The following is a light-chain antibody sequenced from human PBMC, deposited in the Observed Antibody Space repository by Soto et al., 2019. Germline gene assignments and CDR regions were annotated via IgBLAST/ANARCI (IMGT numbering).Light chain of an antibody. CDR1: QSVSSN. Sequence: EIVMTQSPATLSVSPGERATLSSRASQSVSSNLAWYQQKPGQGPRLLIFGASTRATGIPARFSGSGSGTEFTLTISSLQSEDVAVYFCQQYNNWLTWTFGQGTKVEIK. V-gene: IGKV3-15*01. CDR3: QQYNNWLTWT. CDR2: GAS. J-gene: IGKJ1*01.